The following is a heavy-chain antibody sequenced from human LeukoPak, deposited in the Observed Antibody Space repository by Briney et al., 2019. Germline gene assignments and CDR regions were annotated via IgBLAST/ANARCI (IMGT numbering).Heavy chain of an antibody. D-gene: IGHD3-10*01. CDR3: AKAGRITMVRGVIERGNWFDP. CDR2: ISWNSGSI. CDR1: GFTFDDYA. V-gene: IGHV3-9*01. J-gene: IGHJ5*02. Sequence: GGSQRLSCAASGFTFDDYAMHWVRQAPGKGLEWVSGISWNSGSIGYADSVKGRFTISRDNAKNSLYLQMNSLRAEDTALYYCAKAGRITMVRGVIERGNWFDPWGQGTLVTVSS.